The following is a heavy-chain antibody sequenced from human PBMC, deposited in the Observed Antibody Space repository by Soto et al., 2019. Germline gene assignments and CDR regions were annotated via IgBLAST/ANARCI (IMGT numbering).Heavy chain of an antibody. Sequence: PSETLSLTCSVSGDSISNSRFYWAWIRQPPGEGLEWIGSIYHTGNAYYNPSLKSRVTISVDTSKNQFSLKLTSVTAADAALYYCARDFFDSSDYTTNWFDPWGHGTLVTVSS. V-gene: IGHV4-39*01. J-gene: IGHJ5*02. CDR2: IYHTGNA. CDR3: ARDFFDSSDYTTNWFDP. D-gene: IGHD3-22*01. CDR1: GDSISNSRFY.